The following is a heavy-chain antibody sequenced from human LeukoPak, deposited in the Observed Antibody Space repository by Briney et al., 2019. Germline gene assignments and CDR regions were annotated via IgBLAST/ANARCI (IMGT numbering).Heavy chain of an antibody. CDR3: AKAGRPQAVAGWIDY. V-gene: IGHV3-23*01. CDR1: GFAFNNYV. Sequence: GGSLTLLCAACGFAFNNYVMSWLRQARGKGLESVSARGVGGTTYYADYVKGRFTISRGTSKNTLYLQMNSLRAEDTAIYYWAKAGRPQAVAGWIDYWGQGTLVTVSS. D-gene: IGHD6-19*01. CDR2: RGVGGTT. J-gene: IGHJ4*02.